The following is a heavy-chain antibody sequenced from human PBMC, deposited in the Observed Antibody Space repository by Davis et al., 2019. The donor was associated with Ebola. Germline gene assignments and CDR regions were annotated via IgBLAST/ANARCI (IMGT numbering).Heavy chain of an antibody. D-gene: IGHD1-26*01. J-gene: IGHJ3*01. CDR3: VGGGSRGAFDV. CDR1: GFTFSSYW. Sequence: HTGGSLRLSCAASGFTFSSYWMHWVRQPPGKGLLWVSRMKHDGSSTNYADSVRDRFTISRDNGKNTLYLQMNSLRAEDTAVYYCVGGGSRGAFDVWGQGTMVTVSS. CDR2: MKHDGSST. V-gene: IGHV3-74*01.